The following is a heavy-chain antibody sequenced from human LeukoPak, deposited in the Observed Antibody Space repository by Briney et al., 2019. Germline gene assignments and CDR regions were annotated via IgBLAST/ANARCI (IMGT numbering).Heavy chain of an antibody. CDR3: ARVLLRYFDWRDAFDI. J-gene: IGHJ3*02. D-gene: IGHD3-9*01. Sequence: KASETLSLTCAVYGGSFSGYYWSWIRQPPGKGLEWIGEINHSGSTNYNPSLKSRVTISVDTSKNQFSLKLSSVTPADTAVYYCARVLLRYFDWRDAFDIWGQGTMVTVSS. V-gene: IGHV4-34*01. CDR1: GGSFSGYY. CDR2: INHSGST.